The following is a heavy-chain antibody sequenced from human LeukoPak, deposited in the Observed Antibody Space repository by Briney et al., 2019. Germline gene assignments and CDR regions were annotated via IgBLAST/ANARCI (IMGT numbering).Heavy chain of an antibody. CDR1: GFTLSSYA. Sequence: GGSLRLSCAASGFTLSSYAMSWVGQAPGKGLEWVSAISGSGGSTYYADSVKGRFTISRDNSKNTLYLQMNSLRAEDTAVYYCAGDSSSLVYFDYWGQGTLVTVSS. J-gene: IGHJ4*02. CDR3: AGDSSSLVYFDY. D-gene: IGHD6-6*01. V-gene: IGHV3-23*01. CDR2: ISGSGGST.